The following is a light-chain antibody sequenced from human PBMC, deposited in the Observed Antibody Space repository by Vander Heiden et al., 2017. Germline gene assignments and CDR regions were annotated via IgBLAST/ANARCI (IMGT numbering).Light chain of an antibody. J-gene: IGLJ3*02. V-gene: IGLV4-69*01. Sequence: QLVLTQSPSASASLGASVKITCTLSSGHNSYAIAWHQQQPEKGPRYLMKLNSDGSHSKGDGIPDRFSGSSSGAERFLTISSLQSEDEADYDCQTWGTGIQVFGGGTKLTVL. CDR1: SGHNSYA. CDR2: LNSDGSH. CDR3: QTWGTGIQV.